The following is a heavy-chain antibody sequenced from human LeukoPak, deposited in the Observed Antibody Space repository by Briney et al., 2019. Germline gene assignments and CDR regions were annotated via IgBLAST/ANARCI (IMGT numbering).Heavy chain of an antibody. Sequence: SETLSLTCTVSGDSIRSNNYYWGWIRQPPGKGLEWIGSIYDTGSTFYNPSLKSRVIISVDTSKNQFSLKLSSVTAADAAVYYCQSRFLEWLLDYWGQGTLVTVSS. CDR3: QSRFLEWLLDY. J-gene: IGHJ4*02. CDR1: GDSIRSNNYY. V-gene: IGHV4-39*01. D-gene: IGHD3-3*01. CDR2: IYDTGST.